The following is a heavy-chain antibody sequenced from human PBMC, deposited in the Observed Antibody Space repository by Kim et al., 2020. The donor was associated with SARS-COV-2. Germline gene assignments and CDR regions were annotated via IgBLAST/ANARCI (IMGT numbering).Heavy chain of an antibody. Sequence: YADSVQGRFTIPRNNSKNTRYLQRNSLRAEDMAVYYCAKDPAKLLWFGESWGQGTLVTVSS. CDR3: AKDPAKLLWFGES. V-gene: IGHV3-23*01. D-gene: IGHD3-10*01. J-gene: IGHJ5*02.